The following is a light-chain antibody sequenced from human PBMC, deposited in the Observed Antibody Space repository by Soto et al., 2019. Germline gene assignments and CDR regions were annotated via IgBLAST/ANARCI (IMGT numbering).Light chain of an antibody. CDR1: QSITSY. V-gene: IGKV1-39*01. J-gene: IGKJ3*01. Sequence: DIQMTQSPSSLSASVGDRVTITCRASQSITSYLNWYQQKPGKAPNLLIYAASTLQSGVPSRFSGSGSGTDFTLTISSLQPEDFATYYCQQSYSLFTFGPGTKVDIK. CDR3: QQSYSLFT. CDR2: AAS.